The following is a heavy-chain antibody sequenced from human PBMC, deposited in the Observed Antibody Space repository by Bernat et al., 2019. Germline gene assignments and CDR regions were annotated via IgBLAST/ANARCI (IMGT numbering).Heavy chain of an antibody. V-gene: IGHV3-33*01. CDR2: IWYDGSNK. J-gene: IGHJ6*03. Sequence: QVQLVESGGGVVQPGRSLRLSCAASGFTFSSYCMHWVRQAPGKGLEWVALIWYDGSNKYYADSVKGRFTISRDNSKNTRYLQMNSLSAEDTGVYYWARDGLSSSSRGYIVQNYYYDMDVWGKGTSVTVSS. CDR3: ARDGLSSSSRGYIVQNYYYDMDV. D-gene: IGHD6-6*01. CDR1: GFTFSSYC.